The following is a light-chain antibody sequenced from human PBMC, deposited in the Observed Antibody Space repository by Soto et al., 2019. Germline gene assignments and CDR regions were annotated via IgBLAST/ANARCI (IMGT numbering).Light chain of an antibody. V-gene: IGKV3D-15*01. Sequence: ELVLTQSPCTLSLSPGESATLSCRASQSVSSNLAWYQQKPGQAPRLLIYGASSRATGIPARFSGSGSGTEFTLTISSLQSEDFAVYYCQQYNNWPPWTFGQGTKVDIK. CDR3: QQYNNWPPWT. J-gene: IGKJ1*01. CDR1: QSVSSN. CDR2: GAS.